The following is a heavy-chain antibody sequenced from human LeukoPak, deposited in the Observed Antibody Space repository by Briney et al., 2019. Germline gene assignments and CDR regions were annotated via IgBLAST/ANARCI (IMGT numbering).Heavy chain of an antibody. J-gene: IGHJ6*03. D-gene: IGHD6-13*01. CDR1: RFTFSNYA. CDR3: AKEGYSRGYYSYYYMDV. V-gene: IGHV3-30*04. Sequence: PGGSLILSCAASRFTFSNYAMHWVRQAPGKGLEWVAVISYDGFDKYYADSVKGRFTISRDNSKNTVQLQLNSLRAADTAVYYCAKEGYSRGYYSYYYMDVWGKGTTVTVSS. CDR2: ISYDGFDK.